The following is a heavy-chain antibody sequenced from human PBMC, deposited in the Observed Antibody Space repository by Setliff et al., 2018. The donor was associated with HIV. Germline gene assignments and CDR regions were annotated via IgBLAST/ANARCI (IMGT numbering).Heavy chain of an antibody. CDR3: ARVVLAPGPPYFDY. CDR1: GGTFSTYG. V-gene: IGHV1-69*05. D-gene: IGHD3-16*01. CDR2: MTIIGTP. Sequence: SVKVSCKAPGGTFSTYGIIWVRQAPGQGLEWMGMTIIGTPNYAQEFQGRVTITTDEAANTAYMQLRNLKFGDTATYYCARVVLAPGPPYFDYWGQGTLVTVSS. J-gene: IGHJ4*02.